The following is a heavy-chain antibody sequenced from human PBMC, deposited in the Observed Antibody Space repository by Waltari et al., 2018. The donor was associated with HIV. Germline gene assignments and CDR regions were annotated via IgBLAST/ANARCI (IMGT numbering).Heavy chain of an antibody. Sequence: QVQLVQSGAEVKKPGSSVKVSCKASGGSFSNIAIRWVRQAPGQGLEWMGGIIPVFGTTYYSQKFQGRVTITADVSLTTAYMDLSSLGSDDTAFYFCVRGAASNTFNSYFDSWGQGVLVTVSS. CDR1: GGSFSNIA. D-gene: IGHD6-25*01. CDR2: IIPVFGTT. V-gene: IGHV1-69*13. J-gene: IGHJ4*02. CDR3: VRGAASNTFNSYFDS.